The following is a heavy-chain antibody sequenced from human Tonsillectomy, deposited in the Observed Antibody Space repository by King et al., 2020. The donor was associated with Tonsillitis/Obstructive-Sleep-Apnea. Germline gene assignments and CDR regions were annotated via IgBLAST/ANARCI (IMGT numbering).Heavy chain of an antibody. CDR3: ARRDDSSGSYYYYVMDV. CDR1: GYSFTSYW. CDR2: IDPSDSYT. Sequence: QLVQSGAEVKKSGESLRISCKGSGYSFTSYWISWVRQMPGKGLEWMGRIDPSDSYTNYSPSFQGHVTISAAKSISTAYLQWSSLKASDTAMYYCARRDDSSGSYYYYVMDVWGQGTTVTVSS. V-gene: IGHV5-10-1*01. J-gene: IGHJ6*02. D-gene: IGHD3-22*01.